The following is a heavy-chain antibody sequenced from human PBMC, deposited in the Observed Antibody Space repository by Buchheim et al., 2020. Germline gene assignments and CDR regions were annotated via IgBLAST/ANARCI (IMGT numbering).Heavy chain of an antibody. V-gene: IGHV3-23*01. CDR1: GFTFSSYA. CDR2: ISGSGGST. CDR3: ANEERFDY. Sequence: EVQLLESGGGLVQPGGSLRLSCAASGFTFSSYAMSWVRQAPGKGLEWVAAISGSGGSTYYAASVKGRFPLSRDNSKNKMYRQMNGLKAEDTDVYYCANEERFDYWGQGTL. D-gene: IGHD1-26*01. J-gene: IGHJ4*02.